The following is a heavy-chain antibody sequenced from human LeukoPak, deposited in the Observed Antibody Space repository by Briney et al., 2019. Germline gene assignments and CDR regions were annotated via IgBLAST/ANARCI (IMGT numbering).Heavy chain of an antibody. CDR3: ARDLSSRGYAYGTAAFTFDI. CDR1: GFTFSTYC. Sequence: GGSLRLSCAASGFTFSTYCIIGVRQAPGKGQELVSYISSIYSTIYYADSLKGRFTISRDNAKNSLSLLMNSLRAEDTAVYYCARDLSSRGYAYGTAAFTFDIWGQGTMVTVSS. J-gene: IGHJ3*02. CDR2: ISSIYSTI. D-gene: IGHD5-18*01. V-gene: IGHV3-48*01.